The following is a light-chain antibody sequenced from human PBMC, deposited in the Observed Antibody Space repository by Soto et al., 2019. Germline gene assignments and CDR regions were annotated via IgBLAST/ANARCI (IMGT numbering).Light chain of an antibody. V-gene: IGLV2-14*01. J-gene: IGLJ1*01. CDR3: SSFTSAYTFV. CDR1: SRDVGGYNY. CDR2: EVS. Sequence: QSALTQPASVSGSAGQSIAISCTGTSRDVGGYNYVSWYQQHPGKAPKLLLSEVSKRPSGVSDRFSGSKSGNTASLTISGLQTHDEAYYYCSSFTSAYTFVFGTGTKLTVL.